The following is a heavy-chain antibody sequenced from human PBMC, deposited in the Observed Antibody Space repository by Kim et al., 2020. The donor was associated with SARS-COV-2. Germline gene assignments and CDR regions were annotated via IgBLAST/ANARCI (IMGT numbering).Heavy chain of an antibody. CDR2: IYYSGST. D-gene: IGHD1-26*01. CDR1: GGSISSSSYY. J-gene: IGHJ4*02. CDR3: ARRSGYSGSYPEPQPFDY. V-gene: IGHV4-39*01. Sequence: SETLSLTCTVSGGSISSSSYYWGWIRQPPGKGLEWIGSIYYSGSTYYNPSPKSRVTISVDTSKNQFSLKLSSVTAADTAVYYCARRSGYSGSYPEPQPFDYWGQGTLVTVSS.